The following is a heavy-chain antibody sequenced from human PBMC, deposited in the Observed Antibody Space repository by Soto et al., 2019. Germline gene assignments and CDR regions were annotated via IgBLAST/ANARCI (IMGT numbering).Heavy chain of an antibody. V-gene: IGHV1-46*01. J-gene: IGHJ4*02. D-gene: IGHD4-17*01. CDR3: ARDRFGYADSGD. Sequence: QVLLVQSGAEVKKPGASVRVSCRTSGYTFTSAYMHWVRQAPGQGLEWMGVIKLLDGSTLYAQKFQGRVTLTRDTSTSTLYIELNSLTSEDTAVYYCARDRFGYADSGDWGQGTLVTVSS. CDR2: IKLLDGST. CDR1: GYTFTSAY.